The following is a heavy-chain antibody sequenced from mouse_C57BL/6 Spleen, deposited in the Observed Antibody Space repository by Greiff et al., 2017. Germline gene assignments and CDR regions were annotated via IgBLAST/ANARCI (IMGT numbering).Heavy chain of an antibody. CDR1: GYAFSSSW. CDR2: IYPGDGDT. Sequence: VQLQQSGPELVKPGASVKISCKASGYAFSSSWMNWVKQRPGKGLEWIGRIYPGDGDTNYNGKFKGKATLTANKSSRTAYMQLSSLTSEDSAVYFCARTHYYGSPVYFDYWGQGTTLTVSS. J-gene: IGHJ2*01. CDR3: ARTHYYGSPVYFDY. V-gene: IGHV1-82*01. D-gene: IGHD1-1*01.